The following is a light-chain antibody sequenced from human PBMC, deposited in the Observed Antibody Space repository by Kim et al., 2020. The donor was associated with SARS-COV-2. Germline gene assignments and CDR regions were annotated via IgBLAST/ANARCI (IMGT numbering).Light chain of an antibody. CDR3: QQYADAPLT. CDR2: DAS. CDR1: QRVSSSD. J-gene: IGKJ4*01. V-gene: IGKV3-20*01. Sequence: STGDRATVSCRASQRVSSSDLAWYQQKPGQAPRLLIYDASSRATGIADRFSGSGSGTDFTLTITRLEPEDFAVYYCQQYADAPLTFGGGTKVDIK.